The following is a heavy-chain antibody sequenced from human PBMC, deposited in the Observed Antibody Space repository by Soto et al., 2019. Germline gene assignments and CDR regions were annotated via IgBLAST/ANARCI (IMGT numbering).Heavy chain of an antibody. CDR3: ARDIGTGYNLDY. CDR1: GFTFSSYG. CDR2: IWYDGNNK. J-gene: IGHJ4*02. Sequence: QVQLVESGGGVVQPGRSLRLSCAPSGFTFSSYGMHWVRQAPGKGLEWVAVIWYDGNNKYYADSVKGRFTISRDNSKNTLYLQMNSLRAEDTAVYYCARDIGTGYNLDYWGQGPLVTGSS. D-gene: IGHD6-13*01. V-gene: IGHV3-33*01.